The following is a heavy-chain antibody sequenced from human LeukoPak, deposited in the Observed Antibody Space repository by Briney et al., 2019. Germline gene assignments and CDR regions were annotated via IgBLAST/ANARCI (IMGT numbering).Heavy chain of an antibody. CDR3: ARELYDSSGYYGS. CDR1: GGSIRSYY. D-gene: IGHD3-22*01. J-gene: IGHJ4*02. V-gene: IGHV4-59*01. CDR2: IYYSGSI. Sequence: SETLSLTCTVSGGSIRSYYWSWIRQPPGKGLEWIGYIYYSGSINYNPSLKSRVTISVDTSKNQFSLNVSSVTAADTAVYYCARELYDSSGYYGSWGQGTLVTVSS.